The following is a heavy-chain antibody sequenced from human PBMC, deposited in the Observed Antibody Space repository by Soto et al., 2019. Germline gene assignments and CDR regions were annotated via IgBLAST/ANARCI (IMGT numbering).Heavy chain of an antibody. D-gene: IGHD6-19*01. V-gene: IGHV3-23*01. J-gene: IGHJ4*02. Sequence: EVQLLESGGGLVQPGGSLRLSCAASGFTFSSYAMSWVRQAPGKGLEWVSAISGSGGSTYYGDSVKGRFTISRDNSKNPLYLQMNSLRAEDTAVYYCAKPGYSSGWYNYWGQGTLVTVSS. CDR3: AKPGYSSGWYNY. CDR1: GFTFSSYA. CDR2: ISGSGGST.